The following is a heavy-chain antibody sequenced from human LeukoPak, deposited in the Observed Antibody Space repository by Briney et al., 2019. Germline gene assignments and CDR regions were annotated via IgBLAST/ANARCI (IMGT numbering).Heavy chain of an antibody. CDR1: GYSINNGYH. Sequence: PETLSLTCVVSGYSINNGYHWGWIRQPPGKGLEWIASIYFTDSTYYNPSLKSRVTMSVDTSKNQFFLKLTSVTAADTAIYYCARDFPLLSNNYFGMDVWGKGTTVTVSS. D-gene: IGHD2/OR15-2a*01. V-gene: IGHV4-38-2*02. CDR2: IYFTDST. J-gene: IGHJ6*04. CDR3: ARDFPLLSNNYFGMDV.